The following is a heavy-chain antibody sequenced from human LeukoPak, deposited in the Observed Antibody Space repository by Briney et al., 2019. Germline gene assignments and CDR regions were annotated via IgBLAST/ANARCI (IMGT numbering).Heavy chain of an antibody. CDR1: GGSISSYY. CDR3: ARGALFGYYYYYMDV. V-gene: IGHV4-59*01. Sequence: SETLSLTCTVSGGSISSYYWSWIRQPPGKGLEWIGYIYYSGSTNYNPSLKSRVTISVDTSKNQFSLKLSSVTAADTAEYYCARGALFGYYYYYMDVWGKGTTVTVSS. CDR2: IYYSGST. J-gene: IGHJ6*03. D-gene: IGHD3-3*01.